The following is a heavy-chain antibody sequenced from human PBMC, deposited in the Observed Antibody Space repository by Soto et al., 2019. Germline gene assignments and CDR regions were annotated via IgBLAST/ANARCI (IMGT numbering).Heavy chain of an antibody. J-gene: IGHJ6*02. CDR1: GFTFSSYG. Sequence: PGGSLRLSCAASGFTFSSYGMHWVRQAPGKGLEWVAVISYDGRNKYYADTVKGRFTISRGNSKNTLYLQMNRLRAEDTAVYYCAKVEVDTAMVIYYYYGMDVWGQGTTVTVSS. CDR3: AKVEVDTAMVIYYYYGMDV. CDR2: ISYDGRNK. V-gene: IGHV3-30*18. D-gene: IGHD5-18*01.